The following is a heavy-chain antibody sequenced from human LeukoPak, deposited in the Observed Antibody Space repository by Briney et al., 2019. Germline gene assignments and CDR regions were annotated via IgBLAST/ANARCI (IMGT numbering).Heavy chain of an antibody. D-gene: IGHD2-2*01. CDR2: TYYSGST. CDR3: ARLVDADDFDI. J-gene: IGHJ3*02. V-gene: IGHV4-39*01. CDR1: GGSISSSSYY. Sequence: SETMSLTSPVSGGSISSSSYYWGWTRHPPGKGLEWIRRTYYSGSTYYNRTLKSPVTISVDTSKNQFSLKLSSVTAADTAVYYCARLVDADDFDIWGQGTMDSVFS.